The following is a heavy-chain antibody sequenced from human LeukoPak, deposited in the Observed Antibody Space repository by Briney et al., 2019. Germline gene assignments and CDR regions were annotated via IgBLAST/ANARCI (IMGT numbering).Heavy chain of an antibody. J-gene: IGHJ4*02. CDR1: GFTFSSYS. D-gene: IGHD1-26*01. Sequence: PGGSLRLSCAASGFTFSSYSKNWVRQAPGKGLEWVSSISSSSSYIYYADSVKGRFTISRDNAKNSLYLQMNSLRAEDTAVYYCASEWEKADYWGQGTLVTVSS. CDR3: ASEWEKADY. V-gene: IGHV3-21*01. CDR2: ISSSSSYI.